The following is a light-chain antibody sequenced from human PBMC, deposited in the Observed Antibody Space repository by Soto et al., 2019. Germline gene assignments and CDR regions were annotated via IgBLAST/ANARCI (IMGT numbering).Light chain of an antibody. CDR2: DVS. J-gene: IGLJ2*01. CDR3: GGWDDSLSGPV. V-gene: IGLV2-11*01. CDR1: SSDVGGYNY. Sequence: QSVLTQPRSVSGSPGQSVTISCTGTSSDVGGYNYVSWYQQHPGKAPKLMIYDVSKRPSGVPARFSGSKSGTSASLAISGLRSEDEADYYCGGWDDSLSGPVFGGGTKLTVL.